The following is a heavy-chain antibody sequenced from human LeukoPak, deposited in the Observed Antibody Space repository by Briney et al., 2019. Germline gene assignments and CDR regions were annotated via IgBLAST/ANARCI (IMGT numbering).Heavy chain of an antibody. CDR2: INPNSGGT. V-gene: IGHV1-2*02. J-gene: IGHJ4*02. D-gene: IGHD6-13*01. CDR3: ARDSSSWYFDY. CDR1: GYTFTGYY. Sequence: ASVKVSCKASGYTFTGYYMHWVRQAPGQGLEWMGWINPNSGGTSYAQKFQGRVTMTRDTSISTAYMELSRLRSDDTAVYYCARDSSSWYFDYWGQGTLVTVSS.